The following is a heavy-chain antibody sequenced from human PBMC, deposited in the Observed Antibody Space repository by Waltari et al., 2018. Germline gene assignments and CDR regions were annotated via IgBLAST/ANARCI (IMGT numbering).Heavy chain of an antibody. V-gene: IGHV1-69*08. CDR3: ARDRGPSIARGLGY. CDR1: GGTFSSYT. Sequence: QVQLVQSGAEVKKPGSSVKVSCKASGGTFSSYTISWVRQAPGQGLEWMGRIIPILGRANYAQKFQGRVTITADKSTSTAYMELSSLRSEDTAVYYWARDRGPSIARGLGYWGQGTLVTVSS. J-gene: IGHJ4*02. CDR2: IIPILGRA. D-gene: IGHD3-16*01.